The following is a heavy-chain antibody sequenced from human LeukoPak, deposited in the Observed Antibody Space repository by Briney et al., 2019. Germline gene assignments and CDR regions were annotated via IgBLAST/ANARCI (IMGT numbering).Heavy chain of an antibody. CDR2: INPSGGST. CDR3: ARYYDFWSGYYNHYGMDV. CDR1: GYTFTSYY. J-gene: IGHJ6*02. D-gene: IGHD3-3*01. V-gene: IGHV1-46*01. Sequence: ASVKVSCKASGYTFTSYYMHWVRQAPGQGLEWMGIINPSGGSTSYAQKFQGRVTMTRDTSTGTVYMELSSLRSEDTAVYYCARYYDFWSGYYNHYGMDVWGQGTTVTVSS.